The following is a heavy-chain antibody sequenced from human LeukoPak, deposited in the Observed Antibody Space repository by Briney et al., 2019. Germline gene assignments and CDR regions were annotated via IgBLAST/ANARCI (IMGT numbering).Heavy chain of an antibody. V-gene: IGHV1-2*02. Sequence: GASVKVSCKASGYTFTGYYMHWVRQAPGQGLEWMGWINPNSGGTNYAQKFQGRVTMTRDTSISTAYMELSRLRSDDTAVYYCARDIHYDILPGYALYTWFDPWGQGTLVTVSS. J-gene: IGHJ5*02. D-gene: IGHD3-9*01. CDR3: ARDIHYDILPGYALYTWFDP. CDR1: GYTFTGYY. CDR2: INPNSGGT.